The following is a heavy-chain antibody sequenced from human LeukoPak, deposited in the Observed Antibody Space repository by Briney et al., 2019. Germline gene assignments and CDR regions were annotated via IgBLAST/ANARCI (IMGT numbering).Heavy chain of an antibody. CDR3: AKFWGAAGTLNYGMGV. V-gene: IGHV3-23*01. J-gene: IGHJ6*02. Sequence: PGGSLRLSCAGSGFTFGTYAMTWVRQAPGKGLEWVSVISGSADNTYYADSVRGRFTISRDNYKNTLYLQMNSLRAEDTAVYYCAKFWGAAGTLNYGMGVWGQGTMVTVSS. CDR2: ISGSADNT. D-gene: IGHD6-13*01. CDR1: GFTFGTYA.